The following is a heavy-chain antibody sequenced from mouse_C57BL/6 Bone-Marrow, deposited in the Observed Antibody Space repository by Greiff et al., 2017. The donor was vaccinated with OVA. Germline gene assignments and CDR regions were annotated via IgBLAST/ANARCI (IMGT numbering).Heavy chain of an antibody. CDR1: GYSFTDYN. V-gene: IGHV1-39*01. J-gene: IGHJ4*01. CDR2: INPNYGTT. D-gene: IGHD2-10*02. Sequence: EVQLQQSGPELVKPGASVKISCKASGYSFTDYNMNWVKQSNGKSLEWIGVINPNYGTTSYNQKFKGKATLTLDQSSSTAYMQLNSLTSEDSSVYYCAREGVWDYPPYYYAMDYWGQGTSVTVSS. CDR3: AREGVWDYPPYYYAMDY.